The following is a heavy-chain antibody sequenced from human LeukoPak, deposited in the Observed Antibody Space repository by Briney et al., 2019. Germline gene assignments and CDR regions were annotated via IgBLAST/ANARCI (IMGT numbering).Heavy chain of an antibody. V-gene: IGHV3-23*01. CDR3: AKVQSPTYYDFWSGSTTIDY. CDR1: GFTFSSYA. CDR2: ISGSGGST. Sequence: PGGSLRLSCAASGFTFSSYAMSWVRQAPGKGLEWVSAISGSGGSTYYADSVKGRFTISRDNSKNTLYLQMNSLRAEDTAVYYCAKVQSPTYYDFWSGSTTIDYWGQGTLVTVSS. J-gene: IGHJ4*02. D-gene: IGHD3-3*01.